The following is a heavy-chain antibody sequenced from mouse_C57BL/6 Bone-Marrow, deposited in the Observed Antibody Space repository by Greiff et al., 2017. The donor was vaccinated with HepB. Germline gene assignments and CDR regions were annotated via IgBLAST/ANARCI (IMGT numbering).Heavy chain of an antibody. J-gene: IGHJ4*01. CDR2: INPSSGYT. CDR1: GYTFTSYW. V-gene: IGHV1-7*01. Sequence: QVQLKESGAELAKPGASVKLSCKASGYTFTSYWMHWVKQRPGQGLEWIGYINPSSGYTKYNQKFKDKATLTADKSSSTAYMQLSSLTYEDSAVYYCARAFHWDAGYYYDMDYWGQGTSVTVSS. CDR3: ARAFHWDAGYYYDMDY. D-gene: IGHD4-1*01.